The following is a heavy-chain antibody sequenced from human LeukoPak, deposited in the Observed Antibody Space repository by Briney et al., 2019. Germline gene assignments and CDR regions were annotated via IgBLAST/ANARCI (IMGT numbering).Heavy chain of an antibody. J-gene: IGHJ6*02. CDR2: IYPGDSDT. CDR3: ARLDTVTTSNYYYGMDV. CDR1: GSNFTSYW. D-gene: IGHD4-17*01. V-gene: IGHV5-51*01. Sequence: GESLQISCQGSGSNFTSYWIGWVRPVPGKGLEWMGIIYPGDSDTRYSPSFQGQVTISADKSISTAYLQWSSLKASDTAMYYCARLDTVTTSNYYYGMDVWGQGTTVTVSS.